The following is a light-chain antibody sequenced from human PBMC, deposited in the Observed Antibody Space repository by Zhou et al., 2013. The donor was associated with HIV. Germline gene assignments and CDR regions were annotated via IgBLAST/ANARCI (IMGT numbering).Light chain of an antibody. CDR2: KTS. J-gene: IGKJ4*01. V-gene: IGKV1-5*03. CDR1: QGISSY. Sequence: IQLTQSPSSLSASVGDRVTITCRASQGISSYLAWYQQKPGKAPNLLIYKTSTLESGVPSRFSGGGSGTEFTLTISSLQPDDFATYYCQQYNTYSLTFGGGTKVEN. CDR3: QQYNTYSLT.